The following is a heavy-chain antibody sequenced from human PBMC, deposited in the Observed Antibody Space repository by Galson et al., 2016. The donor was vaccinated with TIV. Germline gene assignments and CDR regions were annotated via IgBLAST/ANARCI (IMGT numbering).Heavy chain of an antibody. Sequence: ASGGTFSFYAITWVRQAPGQGLEWMGGINPIFRTPNYAQKFQGRVTMTADDSTRTAHMELSSLGSEDTAVYYCARETCSGGTCYSRIGAFDIWGQGTMVTVSS. D-gene: IGHD2-15*01. CDR2: INPIFRTP. CDR3: ARETCSGGTCYSRIGAFDI. CDR1: GGTFSFYA. V-gene: IGHV1-69*01. J-gene: IGHJ3*02.